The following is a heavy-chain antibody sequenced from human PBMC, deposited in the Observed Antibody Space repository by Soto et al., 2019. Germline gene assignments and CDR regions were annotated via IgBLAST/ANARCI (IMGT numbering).Heavy chain of an antibody. CDR1: GFSLSNSGVG. Sequence: QITLKESGPSPVKPTQTLTVTCTFSGFSLSNSGVGVAWIRQPPGKALEWLALIYGDNDKRYSPSLKTRLTITKDTSKNQVVLTMTXMDPXXXXXXXXXXXXXXXXXXXXXXXXXVFXSWGQGTLVT. V-gene: IGHV2-5*02. J-gene: IGHJ4*02. CDR2: IYGDNDK. CDR3: XXXXXXXXXXXXXXXXXVFXS.